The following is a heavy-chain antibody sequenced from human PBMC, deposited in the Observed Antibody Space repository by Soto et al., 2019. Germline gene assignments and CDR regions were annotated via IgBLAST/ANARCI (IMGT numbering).Heavy chain of an antibody. CDR1: GFTFSNAW. V-gene: IGHV3-15*01. D-gene: IGHD5-18*01. CDR2: IKSKTDGGTT. J-gene: IGHJ6*02. Sequence: GGSLRLSCAASGFTFSNAWMSWVRQAPGKGLEWVGRIKSKTDGGTTDYAAPVKGRFTISRDDSKNTLYLQMNSLRTEDTAVYYCTTGSRIQLYSHTRTNQPTTKYYYYGMDVWGQGTTVTVSS. CDR3: TTGSRIQLYSHTRTNQPTTKYYYYGMDV.